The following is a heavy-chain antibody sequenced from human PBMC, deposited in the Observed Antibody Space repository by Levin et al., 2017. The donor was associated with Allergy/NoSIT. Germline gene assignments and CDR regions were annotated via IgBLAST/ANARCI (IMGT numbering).Heavy chain of an antibody. V-gene: IGHV4-39*01. Sequence: SETLSLTCTVSGGSISSSSYYWGWIRQPPGKGLEWIGSIYYSGSTYYNPSLKSRVTISVDTSKNQFSLKLSSVTAADTAVYYCARQVIRDYSNYGDWFDPWGQGTLVTVSS. J-gene: IGHJ5*02. D-gene: IGHD4-11*01. CDR2: IYYSGST. CDR1: GGSISSSSYY. CDR3: ARQVIRDYSNYGDWFDP.